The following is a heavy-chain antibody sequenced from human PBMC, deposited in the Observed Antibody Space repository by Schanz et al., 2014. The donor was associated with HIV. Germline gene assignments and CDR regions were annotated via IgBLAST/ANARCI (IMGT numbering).Heavy chain of an antibody. CDR3: AKWGREEDYGDYDLYYYYYGLDV. V-gene: IGHV3-11*01. CDR1: GFIFNGYY. J-gene: IGHJ6*02. D-gene: IGHD4-17*01. CDR2: IDSDGESK. Sequence: QVQLVESGGGLVEPGGSLRLSCEASGFIFNGYYLTWIRQAPGKGLEWVSSIDSDGESKFYTDSVEGRFTVSRDNAKNALFLQMNSLRAEDPALDYCAKWGREEDYGDYDLYYYYYGLDVWGQGTTVTVSS.